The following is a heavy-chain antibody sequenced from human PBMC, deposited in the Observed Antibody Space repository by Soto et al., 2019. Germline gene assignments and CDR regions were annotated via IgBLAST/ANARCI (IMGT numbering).Heavy chain of an antibody. CDR3: TRLVYCSGDSRYAFDY. D-gene: IGHD2-15*01. Sequence: GGSLRLSCAASGFTFSGSAVHWVRQASGKGLEWVGRIRNKADNYATAYAASVKGRFTISRDDSKNTAYLQMDSLKTEDTAVYYCTRLVYCSGDSRYAFDYWGQGTQVTVSS. CDR1: GFTFSGSA. CDR2: IRNKADNYAT. V-gene: IGHV3-73*01. J-gene: IGHJ4*02.